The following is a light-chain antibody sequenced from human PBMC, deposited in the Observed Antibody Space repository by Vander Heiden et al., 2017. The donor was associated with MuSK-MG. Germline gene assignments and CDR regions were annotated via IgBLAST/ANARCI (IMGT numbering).Light chain of an antibody. J-gene: IGLJ2*01. CDR2: RNN. V-gene: IGLV1-47*01. CDR1: SSNIGSNY. Sequence: QSVLTQPPSASGTPGQRVTISYSGSSSNIGSNYVYWYQQLPGPAPKLLIYRNNQRPSGVPDRFSGSKSGTSASLAISGLRSEDEADYYCAAWDDSLGGQVFGGGTKLTVL. CDR3: AAWDDSLGGQV.